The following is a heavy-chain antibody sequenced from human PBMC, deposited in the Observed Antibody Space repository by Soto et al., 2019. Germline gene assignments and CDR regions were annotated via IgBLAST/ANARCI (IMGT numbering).Heavy chain of an antibody. V-gene: IGHV3-23*01. J-gene: IGHJ6*02. CDR3: AKDQGHDYSNYGYHYYGMDV. CDR2: ISGSGGST. D-gene: IGHD4-4*01. CDR1: GFTFSSYA. Sequence: GGSLRLSCAASGFTFSSYAMSWVRQAPGKGLEWVSAISGSGGSTYYADSVKGRFTISRDNSKNTLYLQMNSLRAEDTAVYYCAKDQGHDYSNYGYHYYGMDVWGQGTTVTVSS.